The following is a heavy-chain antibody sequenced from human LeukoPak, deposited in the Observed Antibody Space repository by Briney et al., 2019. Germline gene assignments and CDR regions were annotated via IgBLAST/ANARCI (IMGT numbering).Heavy chain of an antibody. CDR2: ISSSSSYI. CDR3: ARDQVYTYYYGSGSSWFDP. Sequence: GGSLRLSCAASGFTFSSYSMNWVRQAPGKGLEWVSSISSSSSYIYYADSVKGRFTISRDNAKNSLYLQMNSLRAEDTAVYYCARDQVYTYYYGSGSSWFDPWGQGTLVTVSS. CDR1: GFTFSSYS. J-gene: IGHJ5*02. V-gene: IGHV3-21*01. D-gene: IGHD3-10*01.